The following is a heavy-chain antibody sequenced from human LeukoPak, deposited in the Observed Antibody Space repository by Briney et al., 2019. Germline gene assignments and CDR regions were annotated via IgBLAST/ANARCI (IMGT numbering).Heavy chain of an antibody. CDR3: ARVNLRSIVVSY. CDR1: GFTFSSYA. D-gene: IGHD3-22*01. V-gene: IGHV3-23*01. Sequence: GGSLRLSCAASGFTFSSYAMSWVRQAPGKGLEWVSAISGSGGSTYYADSVKGRFTISRDNSKNTLYLQMNSLRSEDTAVYYCARVNLRSIVVSYWGQGTLVTVSS. J-gene: IGHJ4*02. CDR2: ISGSGGST.